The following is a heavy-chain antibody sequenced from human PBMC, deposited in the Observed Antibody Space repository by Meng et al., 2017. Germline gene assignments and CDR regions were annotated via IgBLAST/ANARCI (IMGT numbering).Heavy chain of an antibody. CDR3: ARDCRWFDY. CDR1: GFTVSSNY. J-gene: IGHJ4*02. Sequence: GESLKISCAASGFTVSSNYMSWVRQAPGKGLEWVSVIYSCGSTYYADSVKGRFTISRDNSKNTLYLQMNSLRAEDTAVYYCARDCRWFDYWGQGTLVTVSS. D-gene: IGHD4-23*01. V-gene: IGHV3-66*03. CDR2: IYSCGST.